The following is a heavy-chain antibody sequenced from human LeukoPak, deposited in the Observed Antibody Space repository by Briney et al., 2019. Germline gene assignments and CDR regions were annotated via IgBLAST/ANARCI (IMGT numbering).Heavy chain of an antibody. Sequence: SETLSLTCTVSGGSISSSSYYWGRIRQPPGKGLEWIGEINHSESTNYNPSLKSRVTISVDTSKNQFSLKLSSVTAADTAVYYCARVPPPDYDFWSGYFPVGVHGGVLDYWGQGTLVTVSS. CDR3: ARVPPPDYDFWSGYFPVGVHGGVLDY. CDR1: GGSISSSSYY. J-gene: IGHJ4*02. V-gene: IGHV4-39*07. D-gene: IGHD3-3*01. CDR2: INHSEST.